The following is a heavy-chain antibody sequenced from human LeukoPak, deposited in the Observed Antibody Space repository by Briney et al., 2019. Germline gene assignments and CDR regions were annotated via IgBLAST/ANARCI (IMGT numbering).Heavy chain of an antibody. Sequence: GGSLRLSCAASGFTFEDYAMHWVRQAPGKGLEWVSGMSWNSGSIGYADSVKGRFTISRDNAKNSLYLQMNSLRAEDTALYYCAKVPHYWGQGTLVTVSS. V-gene: IGHV3-9*01. CDR2: MSWNSGSI. J-gene: IGHJ4*02. CDR3: AKVPHY. CDR1: GFTFEDYA.